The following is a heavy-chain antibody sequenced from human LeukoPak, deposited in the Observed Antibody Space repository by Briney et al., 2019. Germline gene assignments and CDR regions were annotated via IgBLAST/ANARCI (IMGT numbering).Heavy chain of an antibody. V-gene: IGHV5-51*01. D-gene: IGHD2-15*01. J-gene: IGHJ5*02. Sequence: RGESLKISCKGSGYSFTSYWISWVRQMPGKGLEWMGIIYPADSDIGYSPSFQGQVTISADKSISTAYLQWSSLKASDTAMYYCARQEYCSGGSCYTWFDPWGQGTLVIVSS. CDR2: IYPADSDI. CDR3: ARQEYCSGGSCYTWFDP. CDR1: GYSFTSYW.